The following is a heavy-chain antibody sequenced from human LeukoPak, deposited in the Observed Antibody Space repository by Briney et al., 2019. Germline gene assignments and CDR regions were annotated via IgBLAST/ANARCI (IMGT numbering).Heavy chain of an antibody. Sequence: GGSLRLSCTASGFTFGDYGVNWVRQAPGEGLEWVGFIRSEAYGGTTEYAASVKGRFTISRDDSKGIAYLQMNSLKSEDTALYYCSRVDARWESEGFGMWGQGTMVTVSS. CDR2: IRSEAYGGTT. J-gene: IGHJ3*02. CDR1: GFTFGDYG. CDR3: SRVDARWESEGFGM. V-gene: IGHV3-49*04. D-gene: IGHD1-26*01.